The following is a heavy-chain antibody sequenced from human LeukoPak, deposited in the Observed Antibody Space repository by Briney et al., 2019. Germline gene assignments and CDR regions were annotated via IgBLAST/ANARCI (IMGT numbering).Heavy chain of an antibody. V-gene: IGHV5-51*01. Sequence: GESLQISCKGSGYSFTNYWIGWVRPMPGKGLEWMGIIYPGDSDTRYSPSFEGQVTISADKSISTASLQWSSLKASDTAMYYCARLGGNYYYQYYMDVWGKGTTVSVSS. J-gene: IGHJ6*03. CDR2: IYPGDSDT. CDR1: GYSFTNYW. D-gene: IGHD3-16*01. CDR3: ARLGGNYYYQYYMDV.